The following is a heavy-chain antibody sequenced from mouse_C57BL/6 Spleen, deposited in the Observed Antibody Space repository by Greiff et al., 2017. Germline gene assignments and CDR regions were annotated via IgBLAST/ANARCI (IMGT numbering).Heavy chain of an antibody. Sequence: EVQLQQSGPELVKPGASVKISCKASGYSFTGYYMNWVKQSPEKSLEWIGEINPSTGGTTYNQKFKAKATLTVDKSSSTAYMQLKSLTSEDSAVYYCARGGEIYYYGSSPFDYWGQGTTLTVSS. CDR1: GYSFTGYY. CDR2: INPSTGGT. V-gene: IGHV1-42*01. D-gene: IGHD1-1*01. CDR3: ARGGEIYYYGSSPFDY. J-gene: IGHJ2*01.